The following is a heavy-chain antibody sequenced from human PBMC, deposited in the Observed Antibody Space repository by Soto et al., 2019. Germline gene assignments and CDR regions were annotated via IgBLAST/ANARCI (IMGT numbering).Heavy chain of an antibody. Sequence: QVQLQESGPGLVKPSETLSLTCSVSGGSIGSYYWSWIRQPPGKGLEWIGYIYYSGSSTYNPSLKSRVTLSVDTSKYQFSLKLSSVTAADTAVYYCARGGWRQIDCWGQGTRVTVSS. CDR1: GGSIGSYY. CDR2: IYYSGSS. D-gene: IGHD3-3*01. V-gene: IGHV4-59*08. CDR3: ARGGWRQIDC. J-gene: IGHJ4*02.